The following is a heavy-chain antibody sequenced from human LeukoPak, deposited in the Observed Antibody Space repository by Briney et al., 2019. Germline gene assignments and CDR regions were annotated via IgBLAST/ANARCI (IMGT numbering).Heavy chain of an antibody. J-gene: IGHJ4*02. CDR1: GYSITTGYH. D-gene: IGHD3-9*01. V-gene: IGHV4-38-2*01. Sequence: NPSETLSLTCAVSGYSITTGYHWGWIRQPPGQGLEWIGCIHRSGSAYYSPSLKGRVTISVDTSKNQTSLKLIYVTAADTAVYYCARIDWNPDYWGQGALVTVSS. CDR2: IHRSGSA. CDR3: ARIDWNPDY.